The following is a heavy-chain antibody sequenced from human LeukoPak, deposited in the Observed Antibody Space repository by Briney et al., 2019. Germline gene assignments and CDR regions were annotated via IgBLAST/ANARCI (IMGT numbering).Heavy chain of an antibody. D-gene: IGHD3-22*01. J-gene: IGHJ2*01. CDR1: GFTFSSYA. V-gene: IGHV3-23*01. CDR2: ISGSGGST. Sequence: PGGSLRLSCAASGFTFSSYAISWVRQAPGKGLEWVSSISGSGGSTYYADSVKGRFTISRDNCKNTLYLQMNSLRAEDTAVYYCAKALHYYDSSGYSNWYFDLWGRGTLVTVSS. CDR3: AKALHYYDSSGYSNWYFDL.